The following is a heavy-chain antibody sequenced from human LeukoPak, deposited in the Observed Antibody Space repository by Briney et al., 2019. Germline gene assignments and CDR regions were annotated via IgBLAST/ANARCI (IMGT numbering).Heavy chain of an antibody. V-gene: IGHV3-33*01. J-gene: IGHJ4*02. CDR2: IWYDGRTK. CDR3: AREWGRIAVAGGPGY. Sequence: GGSLRLSCEVSGFIFSNYGMHWVRQAPGKRLEGLALIWYDGRTKFHADSVKGRFTIPRDNSANTLYLQMSSLRVEATAVYYCAREWGRIAVAGGPGYWGQGARVTVSS. D-gene: IGHD6-19*01. CDR1: GFIFSNYG.